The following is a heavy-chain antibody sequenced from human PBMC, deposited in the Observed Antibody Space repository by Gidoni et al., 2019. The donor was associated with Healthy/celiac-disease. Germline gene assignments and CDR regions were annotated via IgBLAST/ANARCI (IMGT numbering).Heavy chain of an antibody. CDR3: AREGGFWSGSGYYGMDV. CDR2: ISSSGSTR. Sequence: EVQLVESGGGLVQPGGSLRLSCAASGFTFSSYETNWVRQAPGQGLDWVSFISSSGSTRYYADSVKGRFTSSRDNAKNSLYLQINSLRAEDTAVYYCAREGGFWSGSGYYGMDVWGQGTTVTVSS. J-gene: IGHJ6*02. D-gene: IGHD3-3*01. CDR1: GFTFSSYE. V-gene: IGHV3-48*03.